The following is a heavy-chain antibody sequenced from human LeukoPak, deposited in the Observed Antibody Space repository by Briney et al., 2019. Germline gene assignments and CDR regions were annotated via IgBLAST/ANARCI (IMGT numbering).Heavy chain of an antibody. J-gene: IGHJ1*01. CDR2: MNPNSGNT. CDR1: GYTFTSYD. V-gene: IGHV1-8*03. Sequence: ASVKVSCKASGYTFTSYDINWVRQATGQGLEWMGRMNPNSGNTGYAQKFQGRVTITRNTSISTAYMELSSLRSEDTAVYYCAKGNNDYYDSSVGYFQHWGQGTLVTVSS. D-gene: IGHD3-22*01. CDR3: AKGNNDYYDSSVGYFQH.